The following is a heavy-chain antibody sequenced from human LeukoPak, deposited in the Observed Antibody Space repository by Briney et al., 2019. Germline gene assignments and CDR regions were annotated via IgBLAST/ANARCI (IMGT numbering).Heavy chain of an antibody. D-gene: IGHD2-15*01. CDR1: GFTFSSYS. CDR2: ISSSSSYI. CDR3: AKDSCSGGSCFTDY. Sequence: GGSLRLSCAASGFTFSSYSMTWVRQAPGKGLEWVSSISSSSSYIYYADSVKGRFTISRDNAKNSLYLQMNSLRAEDTALYYCAKDSCSGGSCFTDYWGQGTLVTVSS. J-gene: IGHJ4*02. V-gene: IGHV3-21*04.